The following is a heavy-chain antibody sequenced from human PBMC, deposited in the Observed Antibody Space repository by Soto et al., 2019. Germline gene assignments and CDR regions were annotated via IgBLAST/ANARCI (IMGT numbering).Heavy chain of an antibody. CDR3: ARGYTDYDDHSYYVDS. V-gene: IGHV1-69*01. CDR2: IIPIFGTP. J-gene: IGHJ4*02. D-gene: IGHD3-22*01. CDR1: GGTFSTSL. Sequence: QVQLVQSGAEVKKPGSSVKVSCKASGGTFSTSLISWVRQAPGQGLEWMGGIIPIFGTPNYAQKFQARVTITADESTSTVYMELNSLRSEDTAMYYCARGYTDYDDHSYYVDSWGQGTQVTVSS.